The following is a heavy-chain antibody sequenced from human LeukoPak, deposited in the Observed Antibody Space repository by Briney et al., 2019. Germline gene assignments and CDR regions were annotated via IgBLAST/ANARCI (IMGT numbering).Heavy chain of an antibody. Sequence: PGGSLRLSCAASGFTFSSYAMSWVRQAPGKGLEWVSSISDSGSSTYYADSVKGRFTISRDNSKNTLYLQMSRLTAEDTAVYYCAASGSFYRLDYWGQGTLVTVSS. D-gene: IGHD3-10*01. CDR1: GFTFSSYA. CDR3: AASGSFYRLDY. CDR2: ISDSGSST. J-gene: IGHJ4*02. V-gene: IGHV3-23*01.